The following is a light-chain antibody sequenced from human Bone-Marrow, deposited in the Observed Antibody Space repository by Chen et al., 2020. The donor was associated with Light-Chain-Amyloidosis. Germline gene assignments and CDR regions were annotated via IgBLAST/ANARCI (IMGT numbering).Light chain of an antibody. CDR1: SSNIGNNY. Sequence: QSVLTQPPSVSAAPGQKVTSSCSGSSSNIGNNYVSWYQQLPGTAPKLLIYDNNQRPSGIPDRFSGSKSGTSATLGITGLQTGDEADYYCGTWDSSLSAVVFGGGTKLTVL. J-gene: IGLJ2*01. V-gene: IGLV1-51*01. CDR2: DNN. CDR3: GTWDSSLSAVV.